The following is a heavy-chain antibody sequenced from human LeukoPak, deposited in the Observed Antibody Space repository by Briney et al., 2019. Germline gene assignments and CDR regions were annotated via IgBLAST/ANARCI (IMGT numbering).Heavy chain of an antibody. V-gene: IGHV4-30-4*01. CDR2: IYYSVNT. CDR1: GGSISSGDYF. Sequence: SETLSLTCTVSGGSISSGDYFWSWIRQPPGKGLEWIGYIYYSVNTYYNPSLKSRVTISVDTSKNQFSLKLSSVTAADTAVYYCARDPFDGDNDAFDIWGQGTMVTVSS. D-gene: IGHD4-17*01. CDR3: ARDPFDGDNDAFDI. J-gene: IGHJ3*02.